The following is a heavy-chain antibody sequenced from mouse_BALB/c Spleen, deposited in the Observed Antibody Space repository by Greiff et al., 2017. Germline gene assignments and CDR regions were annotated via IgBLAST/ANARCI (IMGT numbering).Heavy chain of an antibody. J-gene: IGHJ3*01. V-gene: IGHV5-12-1*01. Sequence: EVKVVESGGGLVKPGGSLKLSCAASGFAFSSYDMSWVRQTPEKRLEWVAYISSGGGSTYYPDTVKGRFTISRDNAKNTLYLQMSSLKSEDTAMYYCARHGSRGSGRFAYWGQGTLVTVSA. CDR2: ISSGGGST. D-gene: IGHD3-1*01. CDR1: GFAFSSYD. CDR3: ARHGSRGSGRFAY.